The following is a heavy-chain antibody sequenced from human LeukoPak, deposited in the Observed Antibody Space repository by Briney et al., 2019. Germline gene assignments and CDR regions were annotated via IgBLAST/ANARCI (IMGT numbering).Heavy chain of an antibody. CDR2: FDPEDGKT. V-gene: IGHV1-24*01. Sequence: ASVKVSCKVSGYTLTELSMHWVRQAPGKGLEWMGGFDPEDGKTIYAQKFQGRVTMIEDTSTDTAYMELSSLRSEDTAVYYCATVELYSSSWYYFDYWGQGTLVTVSS. CDR1: GYTLTELS. CDR3: ATVELYSSSWYYFDY. J-gene: IGHJ4*02. D-gene: IGHD6-13*01.